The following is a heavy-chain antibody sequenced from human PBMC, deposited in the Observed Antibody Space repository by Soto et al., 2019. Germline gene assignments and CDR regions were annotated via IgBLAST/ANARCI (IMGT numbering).Heavy chain of an antibody. Sequence: GASVKVSCKASGYSFTNNDVSWVRQATGQGLEWMGWMNPGSGDTGYAQKFQGRVTMTRDISIATAYMELSSLRSDDTAIYYCARMETFGSLNWLDAWGQGTLVTVSS. V-gene: IGHV1-8*01. CDR3: ARMETFGSLNWLDA. D-gene: IGHD3-16*01. CDR2: MNPGSGDT. J-gene: IGHJ5*02. CDR1: GYSFTNND.